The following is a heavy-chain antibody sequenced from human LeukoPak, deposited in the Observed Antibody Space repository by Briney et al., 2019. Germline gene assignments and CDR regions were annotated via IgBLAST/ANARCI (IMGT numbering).Heavy chain of an antibody. CDR3: ARHVKLWFGEFNNWFDP. D-gene: IGHD3-10*01. CDR2: IKQDGSEK. Sequence: GGSLRLSCAASGFPFSSYWMSWVRQAPGKGLEWVANIKQDGSEKYYVDSVKGRFTISRDNAKNSLYLQMNSLRAEDTAVYYCARHVKLWFGEFNNWFDPWGQGTLVTVSS. CDR1: GFPFSSYW. V-gene: IGHV3-7*01. J-gene: IGHJ5*02.